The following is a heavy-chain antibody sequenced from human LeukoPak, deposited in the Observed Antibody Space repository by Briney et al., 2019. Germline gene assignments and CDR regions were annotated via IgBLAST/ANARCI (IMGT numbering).Heavy chain of an antibody. CDR2: IKRKTDDGTT. V-gene: IGHV3-15*01. Sequence: GGSLRLSCAASGFTFGNAWMNWVRQGPGKGLEWVGRIKRKTDDGTTDYAAPVKGRFTISRDDSKNTLYLQMNSLKTEDTAVYYCTRPGDCSGGSCYWYTDLWGRGTLVTVSS. CDR3: TRPGDCSGGSCYWYTDL. J-gene: IGHJ2*01. D-gene: IGHD2-15*01. CDR1: GFTFGNAW.